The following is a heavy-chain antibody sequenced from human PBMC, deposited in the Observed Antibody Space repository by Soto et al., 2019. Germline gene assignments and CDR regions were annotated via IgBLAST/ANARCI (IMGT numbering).Heavy chain of an antibody. V-gene: IGHV3-7*03. J-gene: IGHJ2*01. CDR3: ARGHWQLEL. CDR2: INQEESEK. D-gene: IGHD1-1*01. Sequence: EVQLVESGGDLVQPGGSLRLSCAASGFTFSTYWMTWVRQAPGNGLEWVAHINQEESEKHYVDSVKGRCNISSDNATESVYMQRNSLRVEDSAVYYCARGHWQLELWGRGALVTVAS. CDR1: GFTFSTYW.